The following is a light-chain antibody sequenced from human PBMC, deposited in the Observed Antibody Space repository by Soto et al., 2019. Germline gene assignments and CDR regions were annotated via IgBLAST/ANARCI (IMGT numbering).Light chain of an antibody. CDR3: SSYTSTSAFYV. CDR2: DVS. J-gene: IGLJ1*01. CDR1: NSDVGDYNY. Sequence: QSVLTQPASVSGSPGQSITISCTGTNSDVGDYNYVSWYQQHPGKAPKLMIYDVSNRPSGVSSRFSGSKSGNTASLTISGLQAEDEADYYCSSYTSTSAFYVFGTGTKLTV. V-gene: IGLV2-14*01.